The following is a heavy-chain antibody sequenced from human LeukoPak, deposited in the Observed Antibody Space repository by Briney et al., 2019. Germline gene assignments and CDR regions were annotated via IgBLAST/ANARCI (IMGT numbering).Heavy chain of an antibody. CDR1: GYTFTSYA. D-gene: IGHD2/OR15-2a*01. CDR2: INPNTGGT. V-gene: IGHV1-2*02. CDR3: AIRPVNSVSDGFY. Sequence: ASVKVSCKASGYTFTSYAMNWVRQAPGQGLEWVGWINPNTGGTDYAQGFRARVTFTADTSIGTAYMEVSRLKSDDTAMFYCAIRPVNSVSDGFYWGQGTLVTVSS. J-gene: IGHJ4*02.